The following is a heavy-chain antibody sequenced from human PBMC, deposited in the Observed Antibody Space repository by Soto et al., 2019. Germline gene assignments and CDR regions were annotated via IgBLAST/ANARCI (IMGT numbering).Heavy chain of an antibody. CDR3: ARGEVLRFLKWLLYYFDY. CDR1: GYTFTSYD. CDR2: MNPNSGNT. D-gene: IGHD3-3*01. V-gene: IGHV1-8*01. Sequence: ASVKVSCKASGYTFTSYDINWVRQATGQGLEWMGWMNPNSGNTGYAQKFQGRVTMTRNTSISTAYMELSSLRSEDTAVYYCARGEVLRFLKWLLYYFDYWGQGTLVTVSS. J-gene: IGHJ4*02.